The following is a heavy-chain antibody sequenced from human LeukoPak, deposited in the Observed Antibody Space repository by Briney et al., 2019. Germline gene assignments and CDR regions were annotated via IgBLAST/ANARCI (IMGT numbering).Heavy chain of an antibody. CDR3: ARDNDFDY. V-gene: IGHV3-48*01. D-gene: IGHD3-3*01. Sequence: GGSLRLSCAASGFTFSSYSMNWVRQAPGKGLEWVSYISSSSSTIYYADSVKGRFTISRDNAKNSLYLQMNSLRAEDTAVYYCARDNDFDYWGQGTLVTVSS. J-gene: IGHJ4*02. CDR1: GFTFSSYS. CDR2: ISSSSSTI.